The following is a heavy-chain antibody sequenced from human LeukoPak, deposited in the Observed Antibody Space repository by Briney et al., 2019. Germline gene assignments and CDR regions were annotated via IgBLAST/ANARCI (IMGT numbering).Heavy chain of an antibody. CDR3: ARTDLGRHFDY. CDR1: GGSVSSGSSY. Sequence: SETLSLTCTVSGGSVSSGSSYWSWIRQPPGKGLEWIGYIYYSGSTNYNPSLKSRVTVSVDTSKNQFSLKLRSVTAADTAVYYCARTDLGRHFDYWGQGTLVTVSS. J-gene: IGHJ4*02. CDR2: IYYSGST. D-gene: IGHD1-26*01. V-gene: IGHV4-61*01.